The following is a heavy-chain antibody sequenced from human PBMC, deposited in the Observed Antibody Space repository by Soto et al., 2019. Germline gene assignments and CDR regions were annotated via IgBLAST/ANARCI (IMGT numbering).Heavy chain of an antibody. CDR3: ARDNNSGSRALEI. Sequence: QVQLQESGPGLVKPSQTLSLTCTVSGGSISSGGYYWSWIRQHPGKGLEWIGYIYYSGSTYYNPSIKSQITSPVSPSNIQFSLSMNSVTAADTAVYYGARDNNSGSRALEIWGQGTMVTVSS. V-gene: IGHV4-31*01. CDR2: IYYSGST. J-gene: IGHJ3*02. D-gene: IGHD3-22*01. CDR1: GGSISSGGYY.